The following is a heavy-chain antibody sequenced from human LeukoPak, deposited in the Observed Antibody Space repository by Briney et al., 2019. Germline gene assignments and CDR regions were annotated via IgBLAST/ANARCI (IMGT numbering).Heavy chain of an antibody. CDR3: AKDQGYSGYDGAFDI. D-gene: IGHD5-12*01. J-gene: IGHJ3*02. Sequence: SGGSLRLSCAASGFTFSSYAMSWVRQAPGKGLEWVANIKQDGSEKYYADSVKGRFTISRDNAKNSLYLQMNSLRAEDTALYYCAKDQGYSGYDGAFDIWGQGAMVTVSS. CDR2: IKQDGSEK. CDR1: GFTFSSYA. V-gene: IGHV3-7*03.